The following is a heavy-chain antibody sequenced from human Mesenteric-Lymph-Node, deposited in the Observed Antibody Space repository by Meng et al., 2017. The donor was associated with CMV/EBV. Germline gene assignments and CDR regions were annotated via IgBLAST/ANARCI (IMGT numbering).Heavy chain of an antibody. Sequence: SVKVSCKASGGTFSSYAISWVRQAPGQGLEWMGGIIPILGIANYAQKFQGRVTITADKSTSTAYMELSSLRSEDTAVYYCARETEYYDFWSGYSRVLDYWGQGTLVTVSS. J-gene: IGHJ4*02. CDR3: ARETEYYDFWSGYSRVLDY. CDR2: IIPILGIA. CDR1: GGTFSSYA. D-gene: IGHD3-3*01. V-gene: IGHV1-69*10.